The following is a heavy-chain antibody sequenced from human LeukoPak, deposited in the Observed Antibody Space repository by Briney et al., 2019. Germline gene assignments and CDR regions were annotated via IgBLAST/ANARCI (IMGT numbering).Heavy chain of an antibody. CDR1: GFTFSSYA. D-gene: IGHD3-22*01. CDR3: ARAVSSGYDPFDY. CDR2: ISYDGSNK. Sequence: PGRSLRLSCAASGFTFSSYAMHWVRQAPGKGLEWVAVISYDGSNKYYADSVKGRFTISRDNSKNTLYLQMNSLRAEDTAVYYCARAVSSGYDPFDYWGQGTLVTVSS. J-gene: IGHJ4*02. V-gene: IGHV3-30*14.